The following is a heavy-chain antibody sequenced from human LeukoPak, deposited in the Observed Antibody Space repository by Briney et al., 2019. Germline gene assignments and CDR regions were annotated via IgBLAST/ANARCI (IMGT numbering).Heavy chain of an antibody. CDR3: ARGKRGYSYANDY. CDR1: GGSFSGYY. V-gene: IGHV4-34*01. CDR2: INHSGST. Sequence: SETLSLTCAVYGGSFSGYYWSWIRQPPGKGLEWIGEINHSGSTNYNPSLKSRVTISVDASKNQFSLKLSSVTAADTAVYYCARGKRGYSYANDYWGQGTLVTVSS. J-gene: IGHJ4*02. D-gene: IGHD5-18*01.